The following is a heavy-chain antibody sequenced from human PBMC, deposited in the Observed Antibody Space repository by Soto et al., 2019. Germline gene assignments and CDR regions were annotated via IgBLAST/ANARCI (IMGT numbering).Heavy chain of an antibody. V-gene: IGHV3-21*01. CDR2: ISSSSSYI. J-gene: IGHJ3*02. CDR1: GFTFSSYS. CDR3: ARDKRSHTSAFDI. Sequence: GGSLRLSCAASGFTFSSYSMNWVRQAPGKGLEWVSSISSSSSYIYYADSVKGRFTISRDNAKNSLYLQMNSLRAEDTAVYYCARDKRSHTSAFDIWGQGTMVTVSS. D-gene: IGHD1-26*01.